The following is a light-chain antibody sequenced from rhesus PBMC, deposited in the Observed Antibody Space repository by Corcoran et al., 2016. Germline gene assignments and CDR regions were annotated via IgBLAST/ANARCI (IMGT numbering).Light chain of an antibody. CDR2: DVI. CDR1: SSGISGYND. CDR3: CSYTSGLSYV. Sequence: QSALTQPPSVSKSLGHSVTTSSTGTSSGISGYNDVSWYLQYPDRAPRLLIFDVIKRPSGVSDRVSGSKSANTASLPISGLQAEDDADYYCCSYTSGLSYVFGTGTRVTV. J-gene: IGLJ1*01. V-gene: IGLV2S9*01.